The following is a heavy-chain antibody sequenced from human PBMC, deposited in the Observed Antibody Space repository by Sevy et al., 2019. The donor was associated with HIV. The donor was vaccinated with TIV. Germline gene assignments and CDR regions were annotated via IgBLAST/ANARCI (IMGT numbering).Heavy chain of an antibody. D-gene: IGHD4-17*01. CDR1: GGSISRGQFY. CDR2: VHNSGSA. Sequence: SETLSLTCTVSGGSISRGQFYWSWIRQPAGKGLEWIGRVHNSGSATYNPSLRNRVGMSIATSKNQFYLVLSSVTAADTAVYYCASNVGDYVFRYFDLWGRGTLVTVSS. V-gene: IGHV4-61*02. J-gene: IGHJ2*01. CDR3: ASNVGDYVFRYFDL.